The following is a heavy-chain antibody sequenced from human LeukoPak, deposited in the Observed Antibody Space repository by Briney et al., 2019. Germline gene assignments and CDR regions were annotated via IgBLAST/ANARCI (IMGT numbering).Heavy chain of an antibody. J-gene: IGHJ4*02. V-gene: IGHV3-23*01. Sequence: GGSLRLSCGASGFKFSNYAMNWVRQAPGKGLEWVSCISGSGSRTYYTDSVKGRFTISRDNSKNTVFLQMNSLRVEDTAVYFCAKGRYSSGWFFDYWGQGTLVTVSS. CDR1: GFKFSNYA. CDR3: AKGRYSSGWFFDY. CDR2: ISGSGSRT. D-gene: IGHD6-19*01.